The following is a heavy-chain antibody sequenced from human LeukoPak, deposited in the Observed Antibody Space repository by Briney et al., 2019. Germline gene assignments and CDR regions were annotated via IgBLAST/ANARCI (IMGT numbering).Heavy chain of an antibody. V-gene: IGHV3-33*01. CDR3: ARDTARYGYSYGLDY. J-gene: IGHJ4*02. Sequence: PGGSLRLSCAASGFTFSSYGMHWVRQAPGKGLEWVAVIWYDGSNKYYADSVKGRFTISRDNSKNTLYLQMNSLRAEDTAVYYCARDTARYGYSYGLDYWGQGTLVTVSS. CDR2: IWYDGSNK. D-gene: IGHD5-18*01. CDR1: GFTFSSYG.